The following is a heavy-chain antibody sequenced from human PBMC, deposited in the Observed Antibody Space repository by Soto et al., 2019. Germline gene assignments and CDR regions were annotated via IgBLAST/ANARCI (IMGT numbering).Heavy chain of an antibody. CDR3: AKDLLGPGRAYGMDV. V-gene: IGHV3-30*18. Sequence: QVPLVESGGGVVQPGRSLRLSCAASGFTFSSYGMHWVRQAPGKGLEWVAVISYDGSNKYYADSVKGRFTISRDNSKNTLYLQMNSLRAEDTAVYYCAKDLLGPGRAYGMDVWGQGTTVTGSS. J-gene: IGHJ6*02. CDR2: ISYDGSNK. CDR1: GFTFSSYG. D-gene: IGHD7-27*01.